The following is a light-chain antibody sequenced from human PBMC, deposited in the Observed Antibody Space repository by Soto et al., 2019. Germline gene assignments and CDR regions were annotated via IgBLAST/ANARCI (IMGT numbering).Light chain of an antibody. Sequence: EIVLTQSPATLSLSPGERATLSCRASQSISSNLAWYQHKPGQAPRLLIYDASRRATGSPARFSGSGSGTDFTLTISTLDPEDFAVYYCQHYDGSPRTFGQGTKLEIK. V-gene: IGKV3-11*01. CDR3: QHYDGSPRT. J-gene: IGKJ2*01. CDR1: QSISSN. CDR2: DAS.